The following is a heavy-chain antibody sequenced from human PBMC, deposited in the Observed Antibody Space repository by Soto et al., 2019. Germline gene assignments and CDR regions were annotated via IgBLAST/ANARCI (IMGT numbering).Heavy chain of an antibody. V-gene: IGHV3-30*18. Sequence: QVQLVESGGGVVQPGRSLRLSCAASGFTFSSYGMHWVRQAPGKGLEWVAVISYDGSNKYYADSVKGRFTISRDNSKNTLYLQMNSLRAEDTAVYYCAKVEYSSGWYGLSDIWGQGTMVTVSS. CDR2: ISYDGSNK. CDR3: AKVEYSSGWYGLSDI. CDR1: GFTFSSYG. D-gene: IGHD6-19*01. J-gene: IGHJ3*02.